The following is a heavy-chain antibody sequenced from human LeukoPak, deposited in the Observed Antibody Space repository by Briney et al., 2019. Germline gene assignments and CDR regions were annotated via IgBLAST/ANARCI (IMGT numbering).Heavy chain of an antibody. Sequence: GGSLRLSCAASGFTFSSYAMRWVRQAPGKGLEWVSAISGSGGSTYYADSVKGRFTISRDNSKNTLYLQMNSLRAEDTAVYYCAKDPHPYDFWTLDFFVGYWGQGTLVTVSS. V-gene: IGHV3-23*01. CDR1: GFTFSSYA. CDR2: ISGSGGST. CDR3: AKDPHPYDFWTLDFFVGY. J-gene: IGHJ4*02. D-gene: IGHD3-3*01.